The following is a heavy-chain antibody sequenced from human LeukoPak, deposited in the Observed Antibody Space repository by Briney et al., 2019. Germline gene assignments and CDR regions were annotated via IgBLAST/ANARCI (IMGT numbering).Heavy chain of an antibody. CDR3: ARTTEGYARGPGYSYYYYMDV. CDR2: IIPIFGTA. D-gene: IGHD5-12*01. Sequence: EASVKVSCKASGGTFSSYAISWVRQAPGQGLEWMGGIIPIFGTANYAQKLQGRVTVTRDMSTSTVYMELSNLRSEDTAVYYCARTTEGYARGPGYSYYYYMDVWGKGTTVTISS. V-gene: IGHV1-69*05. CDR1: GGTFSSYA. J-gene: IGHJ6*03.